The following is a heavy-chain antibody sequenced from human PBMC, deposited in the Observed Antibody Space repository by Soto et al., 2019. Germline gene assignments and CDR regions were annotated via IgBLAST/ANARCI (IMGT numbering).Heavy chain of an antibody. V-gene: IGHV1-69*08. J-gene: IGHJ4*02. Sequence: QVQLVQSGAEVKKPGSSVKVSCKASGGTFSSYTISWVRQAPGQGLEWMGRIIPILGIANYAQQFQGRVTITANKSTSTVYMELSSLRAEDTAVYYCAREGADGDYLSDDYWGQGTLVTVSS. CDR3: AREGADGDYLSDDY. CDR2: IIPILGIA. CDR1: GGTFSSYT. D-gene: IGHD4-17*01.